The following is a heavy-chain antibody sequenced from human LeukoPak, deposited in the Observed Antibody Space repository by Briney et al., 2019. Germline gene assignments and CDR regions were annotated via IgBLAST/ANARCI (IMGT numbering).Heavy chain of an antibody. CDR2: IYPGDSDT. Sequence: GESLKISCKGSGYSFTSYWIGWVRQMPGKGLEWMGNIYPGDSDTRYSPSFQGQVTISADKSISTAYLQWSSLKASDTAMYYCARHEGYSSGWLNWFDPWGQGTLVTVSS. J-gene: IGHJ5*02. D-gene: IGHD6-19*01. CDR1: GYSFTSYW. V-gene: IGHV5-51*01. CDR3: ARHEGYSSGWLNWFDP.